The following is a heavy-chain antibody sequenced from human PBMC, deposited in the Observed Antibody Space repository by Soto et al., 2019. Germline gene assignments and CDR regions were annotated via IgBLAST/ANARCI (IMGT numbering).Heavy chain of an antibody. V-gene: IGHV3-23*01. CDR1: GFTFSSYA. CDR3: AKVLGLSYRHPSFFDY. Sequence: GGSLRLSCAASGFTFSSYAMSWVRQAPGKGLEWVSAISGSGGSTYYADSVKGRFTISRDNSKNTLYLQRNSLRAEDTAVYYCAKVLGLSYRHPSFFDYWGQGTLVTVSS. CDR2: ISGSGGST. D-gene: IGHD2-2*01. J-gene: IGHJ4*02.